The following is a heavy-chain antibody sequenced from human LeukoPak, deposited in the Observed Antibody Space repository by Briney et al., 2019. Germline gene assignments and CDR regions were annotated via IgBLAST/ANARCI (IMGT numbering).Heavy chain of an antibody. V-gene: IGHV3-11*05. CDR3: ARALEGYDSSGYLY. CDR1: GFTFSDYY. Sequence: GGSLRLSCAASGFTFSDYYMSWVRQAPGKGLEWVSYISSSSSYTNYADSEKGRFTISRDNAKNSLYLQMNSLRAEDTAVYYCARALEGYDSSGYLYWGQGTLVTVSS. D-gene: IGHD3-22*01. J-gene: IGHJ4*02. CDR2: ISSSSSYT.